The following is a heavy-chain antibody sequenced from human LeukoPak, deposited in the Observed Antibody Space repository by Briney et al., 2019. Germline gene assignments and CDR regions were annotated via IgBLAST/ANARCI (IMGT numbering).Heavy chain of an antibody. CDR2: IYSGGST. CDR1: GFTVSSNY. CDR3: ARDSSPWDLMDV. J-gene: IGHJ6*04. Sequence: QSGGSLRLSCAASGFTVSSNYMSWVRQAPGKGLEWVSVIYSGGSTYYADSVKGRFTISRDNSKNTLYLQMNSLRAEDTAVYYCARDSSPWDLMDVWGKGTTVTVSS. V-gene: IGHV3-53*01. D-gene: IGHD1-26*01.